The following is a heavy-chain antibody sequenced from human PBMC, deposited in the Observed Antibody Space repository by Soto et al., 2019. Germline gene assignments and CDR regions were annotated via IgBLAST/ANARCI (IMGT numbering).Heavy chain of an antibody. D-gene: IGHD3-3*01. CDR1: GGSISSGDYY. CDR2: IYYSGST. CDR3: ARVGYDFWSGYYKGWFDP. V-gene: IGHV4-30-4*01. J-gene: IGHJ5*02. Sequence: SETLSLTCTVSGGSISSGDYYWSWIRQPPGKGLEGIGYIYYSGSTYYNPSLKSRVTISVDTSKNQFSLKLSSVTAADTAVYYCARVGYDFWSGYYKGWFDPWGQGTLVTVSS.